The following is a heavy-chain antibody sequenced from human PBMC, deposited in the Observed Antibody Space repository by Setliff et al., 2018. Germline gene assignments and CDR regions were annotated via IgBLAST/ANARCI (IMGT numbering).Heavy chain of an antibody. CDR3: AHRRGDYYDSSGYYYDY. V-gene: IGHV2-5*02. CDR1: GFSLSTSGVG. Sequence: GSGPTLVNPTQTLTLTCTFSGFSLSTSGVGVGWIRQPPGKALEWLAHIYWDARYSPSLKSRLTITKDTSNNQVFLTMTNMDPVDTATYYCAHRRGDYYDSSGYYYDYWCQGTLVTVSS. CDR2: IYWDA. D-gene: IGHD3-22*01. J-gene: IGHJ4*02.